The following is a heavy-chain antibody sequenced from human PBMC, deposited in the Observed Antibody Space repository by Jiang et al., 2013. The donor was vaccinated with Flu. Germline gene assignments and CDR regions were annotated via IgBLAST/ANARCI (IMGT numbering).Heavy chain of an antibody. V-gene: IGHV4-39*01. J-gene: IGHJ4*02. CDR3: AIGTKGGSSGCWEY. Sequence: PGLVKPSETLSLTCTVSGGSISSSSYYWGWIRQPPGKGLEWIGSIYYSGSTYYNPSLKSRVTISVDTSKNQFSLKLSSVTAADTAVYYCAIGTKGGSSGCWEYWGQGTLVTVSS. CDR2: IYYSGST. D-gene: IGHD6-19*01. CDR1: GGSISSSSYY.